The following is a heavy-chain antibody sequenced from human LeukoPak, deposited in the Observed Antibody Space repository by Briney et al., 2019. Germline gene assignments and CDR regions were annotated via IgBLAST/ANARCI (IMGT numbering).Heavy chain of an antibody. CDR3: AKVGDSSGYSPPLAIDY. V-gene: IGHV3-48*01. Sequence: QPGGSLRLSCAASGFTFSSYSMNWVRQAPGKGLEWVSYISSSSSSTIYYADSVKGRFTISRDNAKNSLYLQMNSLRAEDTAVYYCAKVGDSSGYSPPLAIDYWGQGTLVTVSS. D-gene: IGHD3-22*01. CDR2: ISSSSSSTI. CDR1: GFTFSSYS. J-gene: IGHJ4*02.